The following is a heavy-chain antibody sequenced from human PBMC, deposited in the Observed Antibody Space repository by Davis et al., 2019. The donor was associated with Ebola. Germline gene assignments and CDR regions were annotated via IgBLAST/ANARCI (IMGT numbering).Heavy chain of an antibody. V-gene: IGHV1-18*01. J-gene: IGHJ4*02. D-gene: IGHD1-26*01. CDR2: ISSYNGDT. CDR3: ARDRRGAGPSFDY. Sequence: ASVKVSCKASGYSFKNYAISWVRQAPGQGLEWVGWISSYNGDTNYAQKVQGRVTMTTDTSTSTVYMEVRSLRSDDTAVYFCARDRRGAGPSFDYWGQGTLVTVSS. CDR1: GYSFKNYA.